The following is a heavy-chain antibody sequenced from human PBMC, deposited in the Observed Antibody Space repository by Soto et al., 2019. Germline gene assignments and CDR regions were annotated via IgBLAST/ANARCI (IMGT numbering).Heavy chain of an antibody. CDR1: GYTFTDYY. D-gene: IGHD3-16*01. CDR2: INPNSGGI. Sequence: QVQLVQSGAEVKKPGASVRVSCKASGYTFTDYYIHWVRQAPGQGLEWMGWINPNSGGIKYAQKFQGRVTMTRDTSINTAYMELSRLRSDDTAVYYCAREVGGHANWFDPWGQGTLVTVSS. CDR3: AREVGGHANWFDP. V-gene: IGHV1-2*02. J-gene: IGHJ5*02.